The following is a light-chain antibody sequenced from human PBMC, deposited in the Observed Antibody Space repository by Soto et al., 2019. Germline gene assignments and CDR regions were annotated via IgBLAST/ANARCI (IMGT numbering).Light chain of an antibody. J-gene: IGLJ1*01. CDR3: SSYTISTTYV. Sequence: QSVLTQPASVSGSPGQSITISCTGTSNDVGLYNYVSWYQQHPGKAPKLMIYDVTERPSGVSNRFSGSKSGNTASLTISGLQAEDEGDYYCSSYTISTTYVFGTGTQLTVL. CDR1: SNDVGLYNY. CDR2: DVT. V-gene: IGLV2-14*03.